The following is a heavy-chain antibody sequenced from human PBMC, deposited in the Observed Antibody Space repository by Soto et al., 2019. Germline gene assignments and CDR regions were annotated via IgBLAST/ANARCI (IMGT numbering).Heavy chain of an antibody. J-gene: IGHJ4*02. CDR1: GGSVSSGSYY. CDR3: ARRNYYGSGSYPFDF. CDR2: IYDGGST. D-gene: IGHD3-10*01. V-gene: IGHV4-61*01. Sequence: NPSETLSLTCTVSGGSVSSGSYYWSWIRQPPGKGLEWIGYIYDGGSTDYNPSLKSRVTISVDTSKNQVSLRLSSVTAADTAVYYCARRNYYGSGSYPFDFWGQGTLVTVSS.